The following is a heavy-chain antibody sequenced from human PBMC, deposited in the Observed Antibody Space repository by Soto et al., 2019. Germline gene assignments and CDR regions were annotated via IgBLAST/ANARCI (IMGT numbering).Heavy chain of an antibody. Sequence: QVQLQGSGPGLVKPSGTLSLTCTVSGGSISTNTWWNWVRQSPEKGLEWIGEAHPSGDTNYHPSLQSRVTISLDRSNNQFSLGLTSVTAADTAVYFCARVRAGCSTSSCYLEDWGQGTLVTVSS. CDR1: GGSISTNTW. D-gene: IGHD2-2*01. J-gene: IGHJ4*02. CDR3: ARVRAGCSTSSCYLED. V-gene: IGHV4-4*02. CDR2: AHPSGDT.